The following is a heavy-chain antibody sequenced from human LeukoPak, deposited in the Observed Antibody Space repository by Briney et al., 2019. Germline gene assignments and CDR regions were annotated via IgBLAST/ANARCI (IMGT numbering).Heavy chain of an antibody. V-gene: IGHV4-28*01. CDR1: GYSISSSNW. CDR2: IYYSGST. Sequence: SDTLSLTCAVSGYSISSSNWWGWIRQPPGKGLEWIGHIYYSGSTYYNPSLKSRVTMSVDTSKNQFSLKLSSVTAVDTAVYYCARSRGETEFDYWGQGTLVTVSS. CDR3: ARSRGETEFDY. J-gene: IGHJ4*02. D-gene: IGHD5-24*01.